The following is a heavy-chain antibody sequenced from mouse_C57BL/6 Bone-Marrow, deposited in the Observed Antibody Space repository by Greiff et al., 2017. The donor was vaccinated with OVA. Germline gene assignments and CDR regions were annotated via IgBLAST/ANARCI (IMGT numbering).Heavy chain of an antibody. J-gene: IGHJ1*03. CDR1: GFTFSDFY. Sequence: EVHLVESGGGLVQSGRSLRLSCATSGFTFSDFYMEWVRQAPGKGLEWIAAGRNKANDYTTEYSASVKGRFIVSRDTSQSILYLQMNALRAEDTAIYYCARDDYYWYFDVWGTGTTVTVSS. V-gene: IGHV7-1*01. CDR3: ARDDYYWYFDV. CDR2: GRNKANDYTT.